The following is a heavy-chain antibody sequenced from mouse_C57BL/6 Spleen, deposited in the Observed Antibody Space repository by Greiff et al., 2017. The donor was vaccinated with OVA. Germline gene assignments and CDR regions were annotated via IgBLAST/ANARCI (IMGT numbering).Heavy chain of an antibody. Sequence: VKLMESGAELARPGASVKMSCKASGYTFTSCTMHWVKQRPGQGLEWIGYINPSSGYTKYNQKFKDKATLTADKSSSTAYMQLSSLTSEDSAVYYCARDASYYFDYWGQGTTLTVSS. CDR2: INPSSGYT. CDR3: ARDASYYFDY. V-gene: IGHV1-4*01. CDR1: GYTFTSCT. J-gene: IGHJ2*01.